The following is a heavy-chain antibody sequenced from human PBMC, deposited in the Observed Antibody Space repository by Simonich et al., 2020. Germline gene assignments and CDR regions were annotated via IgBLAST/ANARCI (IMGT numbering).Heavy chain of an antibody. V-gene: IGHV3-23*01. J-gene: IGHJ3*02. CDR2: NRGSGGST. CDR3: AKEESYSSTSCYDAFDI. Sequence: EVQLLESGGGLVQPGGSLRLSCAASGFTFSSYAMSWVRQAPGEWVEWVSANRGSGGSTYDADSVKGRFTISRDNSKNTLYLQMNSLRAEDTAVYYCAKEESYSSTSCYDAFDIWGQGTMVTVSS. D-gene: IGHD2-2*01. CDR1: GFTFSSYA.